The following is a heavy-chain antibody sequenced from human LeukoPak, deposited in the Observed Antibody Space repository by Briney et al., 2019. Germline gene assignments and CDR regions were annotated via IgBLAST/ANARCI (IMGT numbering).Heavy chain of an antibody. CDR3: VREMTGYSSSAIDY. D-gene: IGHD6-13*01. Sequence: GGSLRLSCAASGFTFSSYSMNWVRQAPGKGLEWISYISSTSSTIYYGDSVKGRFTISRDNAKNSLYLQMNSLRAEDTAVYYCVREMTGYSSSAIDYWGQGTLVTVSS. CDR2: ISSTSSTI. J-gene: IGHJ4*02. CDR1: GFTFSSYS. V-gene: IGHV3-48*01.